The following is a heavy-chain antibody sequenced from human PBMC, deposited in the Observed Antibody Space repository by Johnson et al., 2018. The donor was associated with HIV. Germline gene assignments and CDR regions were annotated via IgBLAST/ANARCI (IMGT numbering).Heavy chain of an antibody. CDR2: ISSSGSTI. J-gene: IGHJ3*02. Sequence: QVQLVESGGGLVKPGGSLRLSCAASGFTFSDYYMSWIRQAPGKGLEWVSYISSSGSTIYYADSVKGRFTISRDNAKNSLYLQMNSLKTEDTAVYYCTTDLLRWLQGENAFDIWGQGTMVTVSS. D-gene: IGHD5-24*01. CDR3: TTDLLRWLQGENAFDI. V-gene: IGHV3-11*01. CDR1: GFTFSDYY.